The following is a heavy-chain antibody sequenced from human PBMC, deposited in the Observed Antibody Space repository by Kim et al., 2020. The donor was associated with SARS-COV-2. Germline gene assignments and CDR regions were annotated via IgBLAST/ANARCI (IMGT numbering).Heavy chain of an antibody. V-gene: IGHV7-4-1*02. D-gene: IGHD3-10*01. CDR3: AKLGFGELSKAAVMEDY. Sequence: ASVKVSCKASGYTFTSYAMNWVRQAPGQGLEWMGWINTNTGNPTYAQGFTGRFVFSLDTSVSTAYLQISSLKAEDTAVYYCAKLGFGELSKAAVMEDYWGQGTLVTVSS. CDR1: GYTFTSYA. J-gene: IGHJ4*02. CDR2: INTNTGNP.